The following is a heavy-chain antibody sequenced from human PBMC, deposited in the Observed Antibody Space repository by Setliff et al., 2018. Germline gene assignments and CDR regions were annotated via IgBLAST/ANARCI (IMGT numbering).Heavy chain of an antibody. J-gene: IGHJ4*02. Sequence: SETLSLTCAVSGYSISSGYYWGWIRQPPGKGLEWIGRIYASGSTEYNPSLGSRVTISVDTSRNQFSLQLSSVTSADTAIYYCTKGRVGLAARAGYWGQGTLVTVS. CDR3: TKGRVGLAARAGY. V-gene: IGHV4-38-2*01. CDR2: IYASGST. CDR1: GYSISSGYY. D-gene: IGHD1-26*01.